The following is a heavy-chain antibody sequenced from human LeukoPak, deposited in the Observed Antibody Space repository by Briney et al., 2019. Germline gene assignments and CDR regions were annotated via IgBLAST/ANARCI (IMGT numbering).Heavy chain of an antibody. CDR2: ISSGSRTI. D-gene: IGHD5-18*01. CDR1: GFTFSSYS. J-gene: IGHJ5*02. V-gene: IGHV3-48*01. Sequence: PGGSLRLSCAASGFTFSSYSMNWVRQAPGKGLEWVSYISSGSRTIDYADSVKGRFTISRDNAKNSLYLQMNSLRAEDTAVYYCARGRYSYGNNWFDPWGQGTLVTVSS. CDR3: ARGRYSYGNNWFDP.